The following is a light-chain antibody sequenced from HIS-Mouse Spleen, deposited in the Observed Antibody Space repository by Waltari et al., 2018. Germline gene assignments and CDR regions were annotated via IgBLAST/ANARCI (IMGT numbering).Light chain of an antibody. CDR1: SSDVGSYNL. V-gene: IGLV2-23*01. Sequence: QSALTQPASVSGSPGPSITISCTGTSSDVGSYNLVTWYQQHPGKSPKLLIYEGSKLPSGVSNRFSGSKSGNTASLTISGLQAEDEADYYCCSYAGSSTWVFGGGTKLTVL. J-gene: IGLJ3*02. CDR3: CSYAGSSTWV. CDR2: EGS.